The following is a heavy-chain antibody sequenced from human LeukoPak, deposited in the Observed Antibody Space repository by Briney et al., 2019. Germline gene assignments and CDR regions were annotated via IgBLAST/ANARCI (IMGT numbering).Heavy chain of an antibody. D-gene: IGHD3-9*01. Sequence: GGSLRLSCAASGFAFSSYSMNWVRQAPGKGLAWVSSISSSSSYIYYADSVKGRFTISRDNAKNSLYLQMNSLRAEDTAVYYCARDFPQPYDILTGYYRGDNWFDPWGQGTLVTVSS. J-gene: IGHJ5*02. V-gene: IGHV3-21*01. CDR1: GFAFSSYS. CDR2: ISSSSSYI. CDR3: ARDFPQPYDILTGYYRGDNWFDP.